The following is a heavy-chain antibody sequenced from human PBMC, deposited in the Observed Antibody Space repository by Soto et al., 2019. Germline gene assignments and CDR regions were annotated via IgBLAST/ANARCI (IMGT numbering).Heavy chain of an antibody. CDR2: ISAHNGNT. V-gene: IGHV1-18*01. D-gene: IGHD1-1*01. Sequence: QVHLVQSGAEVRKPGASVKVSCKGSGYTFTTYGITWVRQAPGQGLEWMGWISAHNGNTNYAQKLQGRVTVNRDTSTSTAYMELRNLRSDDTAVYYCARGRYGDYWGQGALVTVSS. J-gene: IGHJ4*02. CDR3: ARGRYGDY. CDR1: GYTFTTYG.